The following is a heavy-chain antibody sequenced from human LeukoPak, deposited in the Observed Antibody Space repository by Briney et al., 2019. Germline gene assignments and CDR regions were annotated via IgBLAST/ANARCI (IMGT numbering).Heavy chain of an antibody. Sequence: SSVKVSCKASGGTFSSYAISWVRQAPGQGLEWMGGIILIFGTANYAQKFQGRVTITADESTSKAYMELSSLRSEDTAVYYCARPNNPVVVDYYDSSGYYLDYWGQGTLVTVSS. D-gene: IGHD3-22*01. J-gene: IGHJ4*02. CDR2: IILIFGTA. CDR1: GGTFSSYA. V-gene: IGHV1-69*01. CDR3: ARPNNPVVVDYYDSSGYYLDY.